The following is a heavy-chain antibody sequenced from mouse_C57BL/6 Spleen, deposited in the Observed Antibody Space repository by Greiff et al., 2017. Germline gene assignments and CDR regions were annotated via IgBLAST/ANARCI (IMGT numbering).Heavy chain of an antibody. CDR2: IDPSDSYT. D-gene: IGHD1-1*01. CDR3: AINYGSSYEWFAY. Sequence: QVQLQQPGAELVMPGASVKLSCKASGYNFTSYWMHWVKQRPGQGLEWIGEIDPSDSYTNYNQKFKGKSTLTVDKSSSTAYMQLSSLTSEDSAVYYCAINYGSSYEWFAYWGQGTLVTVSA. CDR1: GYNFTSYW. V-gene: IGHV1-69*01. J-gene: IGHJ3*01.